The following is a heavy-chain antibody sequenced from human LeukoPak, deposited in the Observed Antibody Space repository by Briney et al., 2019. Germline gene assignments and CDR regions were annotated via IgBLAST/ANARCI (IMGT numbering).Heavy chain of an antibody. D-gene: IGHD3-22*01. J-gene: IGHJ3*02. Sequence: SETLSLTCTVSGGSIRSYYWSWIRQPPGKGLEWIGYIYYSGSTNYNPSLKSRVTISVDTSKNQFSLKLSSVTAADTAVYYCARGARGGDTYYYDSSGYSDAFDIWGQGTMVTVSS. CDR3: ARGARGGDTYYYDSSGYSDAFDI. CDR1: GGSIRSYY. V-gene: IGHV4-59*01. CDR2: IYYSGST.